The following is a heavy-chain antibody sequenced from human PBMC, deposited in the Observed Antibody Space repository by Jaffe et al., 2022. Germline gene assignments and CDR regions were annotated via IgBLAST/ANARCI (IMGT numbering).Heavy chain of an antibody. Sequence: QVQLVQSGAEVKKPGASVKVSCKASGYTFTSYAMHWVRQAPGQRLEWMGWINAGNGNTKYSQKFQGRVTITRDTSASTAYMELSSLRSEDTAVYYCARVYCSGGSCYWPAGDDYFDYWGQGTLVTVSS. J-gene: IGHJ4*02. V-gene: IGHV1-3*01. D-gene: IGHD2-15*01. CDR2: INAGNGNT. CDR3: ARVYCSGGSCYWPAGDDYFDY. CDR1: GYTFTSYA.